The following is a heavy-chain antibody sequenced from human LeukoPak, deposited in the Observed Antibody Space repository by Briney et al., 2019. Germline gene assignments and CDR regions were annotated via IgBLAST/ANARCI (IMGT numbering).Heavy chain of an antibody. Sequence: GGSLRLSCAASGFTFSSYWMHWVRQAPGKGLVWVSRISDGGSTTTYADSVKGRFTISRDNAKNTLYLQMNGLRAEDTAVYYCSRSAYYGGSGNYYDYWGQGTLVTVSS. J-gene: IGHJ4*02. CDR2: ISDGGSTT. CDR1: GFTFSSYW. D-gene: IGHD3-22*01. V-gene: IGHV3-74*01. CDR3: SRSAYYGGSGNYYDY.